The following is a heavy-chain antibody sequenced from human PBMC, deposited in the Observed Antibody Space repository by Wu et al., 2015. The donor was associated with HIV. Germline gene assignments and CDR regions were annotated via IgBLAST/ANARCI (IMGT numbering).Heavy chain of an antibody. CDR3: ARVQLDPDYYTYFDL. V-gene: IGHV1-18*01. CDR1: YILTSHP. J-gene: IGHJ2*01. CDR2: MNPYNGYI. D-gene: IGHD4/OR15-4a*01. Sequence: QAQLVQSGPEAKRPGASMNVSCKASYILTSHPIGWVRQAPGQRLEWMGWMNPYNGYIKPAQKFQDRITLSTDNSAHTAYMELRSLTSDDTAIYFCARVQLDPDYYTYFDLWGQGTLVTVSS.